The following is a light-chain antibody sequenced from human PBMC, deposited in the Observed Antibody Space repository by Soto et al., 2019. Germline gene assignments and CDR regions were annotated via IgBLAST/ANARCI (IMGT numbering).Light chain of an antibody. CDR1: QSFRGL. Sequence: EVVLTQSPVTLSLSPGERATLSCRASQSFRGLLAWYQQKPGQAPRLLIYDAYNRATGIPPRLSGSGSGTDFTLTISSLEPEDSAVYYCQQRHMWPITFGQGTRLRL. V-gene: IGKV3-11*01. CDR2: DAY. J-gene: IGKJ5*01. CDR3: QQRHMWPIT.